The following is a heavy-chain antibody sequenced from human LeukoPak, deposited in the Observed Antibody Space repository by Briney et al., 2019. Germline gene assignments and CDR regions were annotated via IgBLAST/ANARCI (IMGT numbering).Heavy chain of an antibody. V-gene: IGHV3-30-3*01. CDR2: ISYDGSNK. CDR1: GFTFSSYV. Sequence: GGSLRLSCAASGFTFSSYVMHWVRQAPGKGLEWVAVISYDGSNKYYADSVKGRFTISRDNSKNTLYLQMNSLRAEDTAVYYCPAGLVVIDAFDIWGQGTMVTVSS. CDR3: PAGLVVIDAFDI. J-gene: IGHJ3*02. D-gene: IGHD3-22*01.